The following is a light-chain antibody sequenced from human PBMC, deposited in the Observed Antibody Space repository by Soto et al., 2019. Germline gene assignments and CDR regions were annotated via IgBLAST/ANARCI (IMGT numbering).Light chain of an antibody. CDR3: QQYSSNSA. CDR1: QSISSW. CDR2: DAS. Sequence: EIQMTKSPSTPSAYVGDRVTISCRASQSISSWLSWYQQKPGKAPKLLMSDASSLERGVPSRFIGSGSGTEFTLTISSLQPDDFATYYCQQYSSNSAFGPGTNVDI. V-gene: IGKV1-5*01. J-gene: IGKJ3*01.